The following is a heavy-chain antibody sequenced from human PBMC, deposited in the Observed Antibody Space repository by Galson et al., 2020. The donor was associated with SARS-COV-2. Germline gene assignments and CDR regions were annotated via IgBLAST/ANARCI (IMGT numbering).Heavy chain of an antibody. Sequence: SGPTLVKPTQTLTLTCTFSGFSLSTSGMCVSWIRQPPGKALEWLALIDWDDDKYYSTSLKTRLTISKDTSKNQVVLTMTNMDPVDTATYYCARILGGDYYYYYCMDVWVQGTTVTVSS. D-gene: IGHD4-17*01. CDR1: GFSLSTSGMC. V-gene: IGHV2-70*01. CDR3: ARILGGDYYYYYCMDV. CDR2: IDWDDDK. J-gene: IGHJ6*02.